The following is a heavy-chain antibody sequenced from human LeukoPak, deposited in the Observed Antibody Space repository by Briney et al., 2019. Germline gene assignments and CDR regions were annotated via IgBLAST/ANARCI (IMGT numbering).Heavy chain of an antibody. V-gene: IGHV1-2*02. CDR3: ARERPTLLTRIRGIATAPDH. D-gene: IGHD3-10*01. CDR1: GYVFTAYY. Sequence: ASVKVSCKTSGYVFTAYYIHWVRQAPGQGLEWLGFVKPDTGATNSAQQLQGRASMTSDASVTTAYMELSGLTSDDTALYFCARERPTLLTRIRGIATAPDHWGQGTLVTVSS. J-gene: IGHJ5*02. CDR2: VKPDTGAT.